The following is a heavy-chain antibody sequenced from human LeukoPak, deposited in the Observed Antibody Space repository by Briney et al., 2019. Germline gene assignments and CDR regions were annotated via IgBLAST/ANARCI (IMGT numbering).Heavy chain of an antibody. V-gene: IGHV1-2*02. Sequence: GSVRDSCKASRYTFTGYYMHWVRPAPGQGLEWMGWINPNSGGTNYAQKFQGRVTMTRDTSISTAYMDLSRLRSDDTAVYYCARVLTRCIAAAGPCFDYWGQGTLVTVSS. CDR1: RYTFTGYY. CDR2: INPNSGGT. CDR3: ARVLTRCIAAAGPCFDY. J-gene: IGHJ4*02. D-gene: IGHD6-13*01.